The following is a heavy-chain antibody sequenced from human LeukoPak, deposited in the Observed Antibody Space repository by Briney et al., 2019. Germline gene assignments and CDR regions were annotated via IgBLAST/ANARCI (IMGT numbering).Heavy chain of an antibody. CDR1: GGSFSGYY. CDR3: ARGGPMTTVTPFDY. V-gene: IGHV4-34*01. D-gene: IGHD4-17*01. Sequence: SETLSLTCAVYGGSFSGYYWSWIRQPPGKGLEWIGEINHSGSTNYNPSLKSRVTISVDTSKNQFSLKLSSVTAADTAVYYCARGGPMTTVTPFDYWGQGTLVTVSS. CDR2: INHSGST. J-gene: IGHJ4*02.